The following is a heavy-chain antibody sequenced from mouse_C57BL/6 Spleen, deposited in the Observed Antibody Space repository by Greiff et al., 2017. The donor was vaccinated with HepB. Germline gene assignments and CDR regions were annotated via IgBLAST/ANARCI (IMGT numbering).Heavy chain of an antibody. V-gene: IGHV5-17*01. Sequence: DVHLVESGGGLVKPGGSLKLSCAASGFTFSDYGMHWVRQAPEKGLEWVAYISSGSSTIYYADTVKGRFTISRDNAKNTLFLQMTSLRSEDTAMYYCARGGYYGSSSHFDYWGQGTTLTVSS. CDR3: ARGGYYGSSSHFDY. J-gene: IGHJ2*01. CDR2: ISSGSSTI. CDR1: GFTFSDYG. D-gene: IGHD1-1*01.